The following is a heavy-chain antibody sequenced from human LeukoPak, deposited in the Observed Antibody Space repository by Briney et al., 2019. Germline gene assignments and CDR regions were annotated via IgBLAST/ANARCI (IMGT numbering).Heavy chain of an antibody. Sequence: SETLSLTCTVSGGSISSGGYYWSWIRQHPGKGLEWIGEINHRGSTNYNPSLKSRVTISVDTSKNQFSLKLSSVTAADTAVYYCASTSAMVYFDYWGQGTLVTVSS. CDR2: INHRGST. J-gene: IGHJ4*02. V-gene: IGHV4-39*07. D-gene: IGHD5-18*01. CDR1: GGSISSGGYY. CDR3: ASTSAMVYFDY.